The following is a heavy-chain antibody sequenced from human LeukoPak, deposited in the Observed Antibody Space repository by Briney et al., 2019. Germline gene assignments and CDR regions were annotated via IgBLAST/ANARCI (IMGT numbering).Heavy chain of an antibody. D-gene: IGHD4-17*01. J-gene: IGHJ3*02. Sequence: GGSLRLSCAASGFTFSSYSMNWVRQAPGKGLEWVSSISSSSSYIYYADSVKGRFTISRDNAKNSLYLQMNSLRAEDTAVYYCARWDDYGDSGDAFDIWGLGTMVTVSS. V-gene: IGHV3-21*01. CDR3: ARWDDYGDSGDAFDI. CDR1: GFTFSSYS. CDR2: ISSSSSYI.